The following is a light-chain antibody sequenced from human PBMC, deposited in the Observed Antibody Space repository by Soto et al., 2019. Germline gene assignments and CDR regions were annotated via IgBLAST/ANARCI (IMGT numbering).Light chain of an antibody. V-gene: IGLV1-40*01. CDR3: QSYDSSLSGSDV. Sequence: QSVLTQPPSVSGAPGQRVTISCTESSSNIGAGYDVHWYQQLPGTAPKLLIYGNSNRPSGVPDRFSGSKSGTSASLAITGLQAEDEADYYCQSYDSSLSGSDVFXTGTKVTVL. CDR1: SSNIGAGYD. CDR2: GNS. J-gene: IGLJ1*01.